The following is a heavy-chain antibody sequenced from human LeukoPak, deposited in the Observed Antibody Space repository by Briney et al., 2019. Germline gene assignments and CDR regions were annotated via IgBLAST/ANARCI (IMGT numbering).Heavy chain of an antibody. J-gene: IGHJ4*02. Sequence: SETLSLTCTVSGGSISSYYWSWIRQPPGKGLEWIGYTYYSGSTNYNPSLKSRVTISVDTSKNQFSLKLSSVTAADTAVYYCARDNSGGYYFDYWGQGTLVTVSS. CDR2: TYYSGST. CDR3: ARDNSGGYYFDY. V-gene: IGHV4-59*01. D-gene: IGHD3-10*01. CDR1: GGSISSYY.